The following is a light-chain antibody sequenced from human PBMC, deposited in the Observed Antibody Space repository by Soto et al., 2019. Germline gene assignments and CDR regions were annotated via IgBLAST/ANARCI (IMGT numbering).Light chain of an antibody. Sequence: EIVMTQSPATLSVSPGERATLSCRASQSVSSNLAWYQQKPGQAPRLLIYGASTRATGIPARFSGSGSGTEFTLTSSSLQSVDFAVYYCKQYNKWPLTFGGGTKVEIK. CDR1: QSVSSN. J-gene: IGKJ4*01. V-gene: IGKV3D-15*01. CDR3: KQYNKWPLT. CDR2: GAS.